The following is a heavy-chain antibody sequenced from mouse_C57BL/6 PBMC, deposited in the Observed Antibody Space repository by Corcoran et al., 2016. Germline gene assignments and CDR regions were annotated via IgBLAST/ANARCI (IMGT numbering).Heavy chain of an antibody. CDR2: INPDSSTI. J-gene: IGHJ4*01. CDR1: GIDFSRYW. D-gene: IGHD1-1*01. Sequence: EVKLLQSGGGLVQPGGSLKLSCAASGIDFSRYWMSWVRRAPGKGLEWIGEINPDSSTINYAPSLKDKFIISRDNAKNTLYLQMSKVRSEDTALYYCARTYYGSSSYAMDYWGQGTSVTVSS. CDR3: ARTYYGSSSYAMDY. V-gene: IGHV4-1*01.